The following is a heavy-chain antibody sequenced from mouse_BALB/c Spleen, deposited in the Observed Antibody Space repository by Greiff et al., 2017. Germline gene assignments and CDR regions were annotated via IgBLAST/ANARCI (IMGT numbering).Heavy chain of an antibody. CDR3: ASGQIDGNYRLAMDY. CDR2: INPYYGST. CDR1: GYSFTDYI. V-gene: IGHV1-39*01. D-gene: IGHD2-1*01. J-gene: IGHJ4*01. Sequence: EVQLQQTGPELVKPGASVKISCKASGYSFTDYIMLWVKQSHGKRLEWIGNINPYYGSTSYNLKFKGKATLTVDKSFSTAYMQLNSLTSEDSEVYYCASGQIDGNYRLAMDYWGEGTSVTVSA.